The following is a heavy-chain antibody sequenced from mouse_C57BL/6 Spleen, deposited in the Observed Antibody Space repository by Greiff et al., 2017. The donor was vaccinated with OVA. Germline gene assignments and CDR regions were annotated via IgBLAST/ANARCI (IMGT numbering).Heavy chain of an antibody. CDR1: GYTFTGYW. V-gene: IGHV1-9*01. D-gene: IGHD2-4*01. J-gene: IGHJ3*01. CDR2: ILPGSGST. CDR3: ARRGIIYYDYDGVLAY. Sequence: VQLQQSGAELMKPGASVKLSCKATGYTFTGYWIEWVKQRPGHGLEWIGEILPGSGSTNYNEKFKGKATFTADTSSNTAYMQLSSLTTEDSAIYYCARRGIIYYDYDGVLAYWGQGTLVTVSA.